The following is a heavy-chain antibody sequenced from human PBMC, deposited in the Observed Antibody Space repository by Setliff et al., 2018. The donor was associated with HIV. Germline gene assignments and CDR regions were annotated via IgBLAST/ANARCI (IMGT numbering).Heavy chain of an antibody. CDR3: ARNQGDSSGWYAGDF. Sequence: ASVMVSCKASGYTFTTYPMHWVRQAPGQGLEWMGVINTSGGSAGYAEKFRGRVTMTRDTSTNTVYMDLRNLRSEDTAAYYCARNQGDSSGWYAGDFWGHGTLVTVSS. V-gene: IGHV1-46*01. J-gene: IGHJ4*01. CDR2: INTSGGSA. D-gene: IGHD6-19*01. CDR1: GYTFTTYP.